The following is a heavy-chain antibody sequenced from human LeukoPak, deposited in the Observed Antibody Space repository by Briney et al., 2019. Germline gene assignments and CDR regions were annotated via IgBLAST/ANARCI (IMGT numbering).Heavy chain of an antibody. D-gene: IGHD6-19*01. J-gene: IGHJ4*02. CDR2: IIPIFGIA. V-gene: IGHV1-69*05. CDR1: GGTFSSYA. Sequence: SVKVSCKASGGTFSSYAISWVRQAPGQGLEWMGGIIPIFGIANYAQKFQGRVTITTDESTSTAYMELSSLRSEDTAVYYCAGAPGYSSGWQLFDYWGQGTLVTVSS. CDR3: AGAPGYSSGWQLFDY.